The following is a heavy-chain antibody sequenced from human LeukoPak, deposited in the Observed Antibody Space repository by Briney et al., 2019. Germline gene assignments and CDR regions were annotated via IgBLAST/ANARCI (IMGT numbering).Heavy chain of an antibody. J-gene: IGHJ4*02. V-gene: IGHV3-30*04. CDR1: GFTFGAYA. D-gene: IGHD1-26*01. CDR2: ISYDGNNE. Sequence: PGRSLRLSCAASGFTFGAYAMHWVRQSPGKGLEWVALISYDGNNEWYADSVKGRFTVSRDNSKNTLYLQMNSLRVEDTAVYYCARGHPHGWELYLGYWGQGTLVTVSS. CDR3: ARGHPHGWELYLGY.